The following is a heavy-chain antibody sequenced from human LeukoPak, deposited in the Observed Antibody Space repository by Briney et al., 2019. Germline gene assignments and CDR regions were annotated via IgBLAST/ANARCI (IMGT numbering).Heavy chain of an antibody. J-gene: IGHJ4*02. CDR1: GFTISSYA. CDR2: ISNDGDTT. Sequence: PGGSLRLSCSASGFTISSYALYWVRQAPGKGLEYVSAISNDGDTTYYADSVKGRFTIPRDNSRSALYLQMSSLRAEDTAVYYCMNIAVEDSWGQGTLVTVSS. D-gene: IGHD2-21*01. V-gene: IGHV3-64D*09. CDR3: MNIAVEDS.